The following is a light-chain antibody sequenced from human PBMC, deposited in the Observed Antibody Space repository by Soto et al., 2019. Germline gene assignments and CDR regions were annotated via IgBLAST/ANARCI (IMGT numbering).Light chain of an antibody. CDR3: CSFAGGSIFV. CDR2: EVN. Sequence: QSALTQPASVSGSPGQSITISCTGTTNDVGGYDLVSWYHHHPGKAPTLIIFEVNKRPSGVSDRFSGSKSGNTASLTISALRTEDEADYSCCSFAGGSIFVFGGGTKLTVL. J-gene: IGLJ2*01. V-gene: IGLV2-23*02. CDR1: TNDVGGYDL.